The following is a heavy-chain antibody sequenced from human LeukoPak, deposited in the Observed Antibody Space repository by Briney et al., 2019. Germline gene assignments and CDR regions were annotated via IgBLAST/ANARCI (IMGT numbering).Heavy chain of an antibody. CDR1: GYTFTGYY. V-gene: IGHV1-2*02. CDR3: ARARGYSYGPTDY. CDR2: INPNSGGT. D-gene: IGHD5-18*01. J-gene: IGHJ4*02. Sequence: ASVKVSCKASGYTFTGYYMHWVRQAPGQGLEWMGWINPNSGGTNYAQKFQGRVTMTRDTSISTAYMELSRLRSDDTAVYYCARARGYSYGPTDYWGQGTLFTVSS.